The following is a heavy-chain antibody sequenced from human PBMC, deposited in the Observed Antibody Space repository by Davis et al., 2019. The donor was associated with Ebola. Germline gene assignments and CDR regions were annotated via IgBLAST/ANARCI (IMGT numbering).Heavy chain of an antibody. J-gene: IGHJ4*02. CDR1: GYSISSGYY. Sequence: MPGGSLRLSCIVSGYSISSGYYWGWIRQSPGKGLEWIGSISHSETVYYKSSLRSRVTISVDTSKNQFSLRLRSVTAADTAVYYCARDRPSGIFEYWGQGNLVTVSS. D-gene: IGHD3-10*01. CDR3: ARDRPSGIFEY. V-gene: IGHV4-38-2*02. CDR2: ISHSETV.